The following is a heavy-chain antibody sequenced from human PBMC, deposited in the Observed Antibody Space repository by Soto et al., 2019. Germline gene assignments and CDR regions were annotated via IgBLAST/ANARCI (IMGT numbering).Heavy chain of an antibody. D-gene: IGHD6-13*01. V-gene: IGHV3-23*01. CDR3: VRSWGY. CDR2: VTASGGST. CDR1: GFTFSSYG. J-gene: IGHJ4*02. Sequence: EVQLLESGGGLVQPGGSLRLFCAASGFTFSSYGMNWVRLAPGEGLEWVSTVTASGGSTFYADSVKGRFTISRDNSKNTLDLQMNSLRVDDTAIYYCVRSWGYWGRGIVVTVSS.